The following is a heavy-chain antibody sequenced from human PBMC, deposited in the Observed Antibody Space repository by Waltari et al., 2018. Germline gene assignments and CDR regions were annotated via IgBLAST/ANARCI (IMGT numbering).Heavy chain of an antibody. Sequence: QVQLVQSGAEVKKPGASVKVSCKASGYTFTSYAMHLVRQAPGQRLEWMGWINAGNGNTKYSQKFQGRVNITRDTYASTAYMELSSLRSEDTAVYYCARLGAAAGNPFDYWGQGTLVTVSS. V-gene: IGHV1-3*01. CDR1: GYTFTSYA. CDR3: ARLGAAAGNPFDY. CDR2: INAGNGNT. J-gene: IGHJ4*02. D-gene: IGHD6-13*01.